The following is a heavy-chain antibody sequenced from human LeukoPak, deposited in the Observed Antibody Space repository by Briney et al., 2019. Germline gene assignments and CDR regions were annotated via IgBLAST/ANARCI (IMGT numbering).Heavy chain of an antibody. V-gene: IGHV3-53*01. J-gene: IGHJ4*02. CDR2: IYSGGST. D-gene: IGHD6-13*01. CDR3: ARSEGGSSWYNYFDY. Sequence: SGGSLRLSCAASGFTVSSNYMSWVRQAPGKGLEWVSVIYSGGSTYYADSVKGRFTISRDNSKNTLYLQMNSLRAEDTAVYYCARSEGGSSWYNYFDYWGQGTLVTVSS. CDR1: GFTVSSNY.